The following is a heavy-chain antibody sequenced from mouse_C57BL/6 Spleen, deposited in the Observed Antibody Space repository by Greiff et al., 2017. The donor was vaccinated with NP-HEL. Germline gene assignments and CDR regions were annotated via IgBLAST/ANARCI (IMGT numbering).Heavy chain of an antibody. Sequence: VQLQQSGPGLVKPSQSLSLTCSVTGYSITSGYYWNWIRQFPGNKLEWMGYISYDGSNNYNPSLKNRISITRDTSKNQFFLKLNSVTTEDTATYYCARGGNWVDYWGQGTTLTVSS. CDR2: ISYDGSN. V-gene: IGHV3-6*01. CDR1: GYSITSGYY. CDR3: ARGGNWVDY. J-gene: IGHJ2*01. D-gene: IGHD4-1*01.